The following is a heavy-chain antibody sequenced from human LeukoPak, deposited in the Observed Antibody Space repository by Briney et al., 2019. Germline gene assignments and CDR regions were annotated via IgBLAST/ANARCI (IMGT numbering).Heavy chain of an antibody. CDR2: IRGSGGRT. CDR1: RFTFSDYA. CDR3: AKLSYYDFWSGSGRDYYYMDV. D-gene: IGHD3-3*01. V-gene: IGHV3-23*01. J-gene: IGHJ6*03. Sequence: GGSLRLSCAASRFTFSDYAMNWVRQAPGKGLEWISAIRGSGGRTYYADSVKGRFTISRDNSKNTLYLQMNSLRAEDTAVYYCAKLSYYDFWSGSGRDYYYMDVWGKGTTVTISS.